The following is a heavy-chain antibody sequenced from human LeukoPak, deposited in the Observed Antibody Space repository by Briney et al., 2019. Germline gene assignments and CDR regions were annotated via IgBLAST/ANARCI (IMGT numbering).Heavy chain of an antibody. D-gene: IGHD3-10*01. CDR1: GFSFDDYA. Sequence: PGGSLRLSCAASGFSFDDYAMHWVRQPPGKGPEWVSLISGDGDTTLYADSVKGRFTISRDNSKNSLFLQMNSLRTEDTALYYCVLGGSESYYRWFDPWGQGTLVTVSS. V-gene: IGHV3-43*02. CDR2: ISGDGDTT. J-gene: IGHJ5*02. CDR3: VLGGSESYYRWFDP.